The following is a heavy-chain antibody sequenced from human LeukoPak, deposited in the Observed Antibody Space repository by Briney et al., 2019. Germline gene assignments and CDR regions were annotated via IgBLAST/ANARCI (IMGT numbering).Heavy chain of an antibody. CDR3: AKDYYGSGSPLDY. Sequence: PGRSLRLSCAASGFTFSSYGMHWVRQAPGKGLEWVAVISYDGSNKSYADSVKGRFTISRDNSKNPLYLQMNSMRAEDTAVYYCAKDYYGSGSPLDYWGQGTLVTVSS. D-gene: IGHD3-10*01. V-gene: IGHV3-30*18. J-gene: IGHJ4*02. CDR2: ISYDGSNK. CDR1: GFTFSSYG.